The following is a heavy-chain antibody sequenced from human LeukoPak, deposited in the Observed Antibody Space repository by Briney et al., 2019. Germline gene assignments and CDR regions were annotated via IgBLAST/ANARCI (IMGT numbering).Heavy chain of an antibody. CDR2: ISGSGGST. D-gene: IGHD7-27*01. CDR1: GFTFSSYA. J-gene: IGHJ4*02. Sequence: PGGSLRLSCAASGFTFSSYAMSWVRQAPGKGLEWVSAISGSGGSTYYADSVKGRFTISRDNSKNTLYLQMNSLRAEDTAVYYCAKLGPYWGSGVKSPPGYWGQGTLVTVSS. CDR3: AKLGPYWGSGVKSPPGY. V-gene: IGHV3-23*01.